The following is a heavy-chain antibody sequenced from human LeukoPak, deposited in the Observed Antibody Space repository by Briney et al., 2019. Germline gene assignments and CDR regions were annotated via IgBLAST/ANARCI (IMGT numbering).Heavy chain of an antibody. V-gene: IGHV3-23*01. Sequence: GGSLRLSCAASGFTFSSYGMSWVRQAPGKGLEWVSAISAGGDLTNYADSVKGRFTISRDSSKNMLYVQMNSLRAEDTAVYYCAKGLISSATYFSYFDYWGHGTLVTVSS. D-gene: IGHD1-26*01. CDR3: AKGLISSATYFSYFDY. CDR2: ISAGGDLT. CDR1: GFTFSSYG. J-gene: IGHJ4*01.